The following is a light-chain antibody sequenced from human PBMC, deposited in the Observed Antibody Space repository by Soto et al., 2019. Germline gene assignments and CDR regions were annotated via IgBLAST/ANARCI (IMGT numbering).Light chain of an antibody. J-gene: IGKJ2*01. CDR2: GAT. V-gene: IGKV3-15*01. Sequence: EIVMTQSPATLSVFPGERATLSCRASQSVSSNLAWYQQKPGQAPRLLIYGATTRPTGIPATFSGGGSGTDFTLTITSLQSEDFAVYYCQQYNNWPYTFGQGTNLEIK. CDR3: QQYNNWPYT. CDR1: QSVSSN.